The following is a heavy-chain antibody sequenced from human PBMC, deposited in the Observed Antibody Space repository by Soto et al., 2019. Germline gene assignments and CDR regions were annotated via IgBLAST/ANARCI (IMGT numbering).Heavy chain of an antibody. CDR2: IYKSTTT. J-gene: IGHJ5*01. Sequence: QVHLLESGPGLVKPSQTLSLTCSVSGDSISTVDYFWAWIRQPPGQALEYIGYIYKSTTTCYNPSFESRVAISLDTSKSQFSLNVTSVTAADTAVYFCARGRYCLTGRCFPNWFDSWGQGTLVTVSS. V-gene: IGHV4-30-4*01. CDR1: GDSISTVDYF. CDR3: ARGRYCLTGRCFPNWFDS. D-gene: IGHD2-15*01.